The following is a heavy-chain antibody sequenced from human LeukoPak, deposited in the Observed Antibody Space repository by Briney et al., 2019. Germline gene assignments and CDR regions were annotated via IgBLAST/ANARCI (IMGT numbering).Heavy chain of an antibody. Sequence: SETLSLTCTVSGGSISSYYWSWIRQPPGKGLEWIGYIYYSGSTSYNPSLKSRVTISVDTSKNQFSLKLSSVTAADTAVYYCARGGISMVPTDYWGQGTLVTVSS. V-gene: IGHV4-59*08. J-gene: IGHJ4*02. CDR3: ARGGISMVPTDY. CDR1: GGSISSYY. CDR2: IYYSGST. D-gene: IGHD3-10*01.